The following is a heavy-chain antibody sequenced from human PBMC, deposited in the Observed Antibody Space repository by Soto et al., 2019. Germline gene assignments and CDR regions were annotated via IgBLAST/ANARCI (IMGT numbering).Heavy chain of an antibody. CDR1: GFTFSSYS. J-gene: IGHJ3*02. CDR3: ARDGDYVWGSYRWSDAFDI. V-gene: IGHV3-21*01. CDR2: ISSSSSYI. D-gene: IGHD3-16*02. Sequence: GGSLRLSCAASGFTFSSYSMNWVRQAPGKGLEWVSSISSSSSYIYCADSVKGRFTISRDNAKNSLYLQMNSLRAEDTAVYYCARDGDYVWGSYRWSDAFDIWGQGTMVTVSS.